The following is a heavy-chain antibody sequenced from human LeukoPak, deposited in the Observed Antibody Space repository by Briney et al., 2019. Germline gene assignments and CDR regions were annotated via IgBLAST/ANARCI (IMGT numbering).Heavy chain of an antibody. CDR1: GYTFTSYD. J-gene: IGHJ4*02. D-gene: IGHD4-11*01. V-gene: IGHV1-8*01. Sequence: ASVKVSCKASGYTFTSYDVNWVRQATGQGLEWMGWMNPNSGNTGYAQKFQGRVTMTRNTSISTAYMELSSLRAEDTAVYYCARGGRHTVTTLDYWGQGTLVTVSS. CDR3: ARGGRHTVTTLDY. CDR2: MNPNSGNT.